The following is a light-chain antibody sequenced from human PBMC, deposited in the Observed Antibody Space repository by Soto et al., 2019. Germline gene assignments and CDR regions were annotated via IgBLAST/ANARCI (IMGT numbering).Light chain of an antibody. CDR2: GAS. CDR1: QTVSRH. CDR3: QQYNSWPLIT. J-gene: IGKJ5*01. V-gene: IGKV3-15*01. Sequence: EIVMTQSPGTLSVSPGERATLSCRASQTVSRHLAWYQQKPGQAPRLLIFGASTRAIGIPDRFSGSGSGNDFTLTISFLQSEDFAVYYCQQYNSWPLITFGPGTRLDIK.